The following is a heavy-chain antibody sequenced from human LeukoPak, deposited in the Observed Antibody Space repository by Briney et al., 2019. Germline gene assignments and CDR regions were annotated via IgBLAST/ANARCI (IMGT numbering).Heavy chain of an antibody. CDR2: IYYSGST. D-gene: IGHD1-26*01. V-gene: IGHV4-59*01. J-gene: IGHJ4*02. CDR3: ASPTGGSYRPFVY. Sequence: SSETLSLTCTVSGGSISSYYWSWIRQPPGKGLEWIGYIYYSGSTNYNPSLKSRVTISVDTSKNQFSLKLSSVTAADTAVYYCASPTGGSYRPFVYWGQGTLVTVSS. CDR1: GGSISSYY.